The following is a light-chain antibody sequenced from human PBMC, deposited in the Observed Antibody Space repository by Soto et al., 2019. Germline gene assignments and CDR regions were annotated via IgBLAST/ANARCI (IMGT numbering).Light chain of an antibody. CDR1: QSVSSSY. Sequence: EMVLTQSPGTLSLSPGERATLSCRASQSVSSSYLAWYQQKPGQAHRLLIYGASSRDTGIPDRLSGSGSGTDFTLTISGLEPEYFAVYYCQQYGSSPPLTFGGGTKVESK. V-gene: IGKV3-20*01. CDR3: QQYGSSPPLT. J-gene: IGKJ4*01. CDR2: GAS.